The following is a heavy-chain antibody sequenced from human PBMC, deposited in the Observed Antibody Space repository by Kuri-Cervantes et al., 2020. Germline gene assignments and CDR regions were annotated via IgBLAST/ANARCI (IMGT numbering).Heavy chain of an antibody. CDR3: ARDFLGERWPDY. Sequence: GGSLRLSCAASGFTFSSYAMHWVRQAPGKGLEWVAVISYDGSNKYYADSVKGRFTISRDNSKSTLYLQMNSLRAEDTAVYYCARDFLGERWPDYWGQGTLVTVSS. J-gene: IGHJ4*02. V-gene: IGHV3-30-3*01. CDR1: GFTFSSYA. CDR2: ISYDGSNK. D-gene: IGHD5-24*01.